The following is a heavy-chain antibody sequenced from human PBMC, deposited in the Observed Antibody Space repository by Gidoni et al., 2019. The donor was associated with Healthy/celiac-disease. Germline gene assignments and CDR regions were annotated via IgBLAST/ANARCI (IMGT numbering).Heavy chain of an antibody. CDR1: GYTFPSYY. CDR3: ARVLPEVGDAFDI. D-gene: IGHD2-2*01. Sequence: QVQLVQSGAEVKKPGASVKVSCKASGYTFPSYYMHWGRQAPGQGLEWMGIINPSGGSTSYAQKFQGRVTMTRDTSTSTVYMELSSLRSEDTAVYYCARVLPEVGDAFDIWGQGTMVTVSS. J-gene: IGHJ3*02. CDR2: INPSGGST. V-gene: IGHV1-46*01.